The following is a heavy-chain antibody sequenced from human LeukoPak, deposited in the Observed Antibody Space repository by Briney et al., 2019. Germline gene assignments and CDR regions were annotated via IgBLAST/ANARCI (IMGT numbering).Heavy chain of an antibody. D-gene: IGHD7-27*01. V-gene: IGHV3-53*01. CDR3: ARDGGLTGGYFDY. J-gene: IGHJ4*02. CDR1: GFTVSSNY. CDR2: IYSDDNT. Sequence: GGSLRLSCAASGFTVSSNYMSWVRQAPGKGLEWVSLIYSDDNTYYADSVKGRFTITRDNSKNTLYLQMNSLRAEDTGVFYCARDGGLTGGYFDYWGQGTLVTVSS.